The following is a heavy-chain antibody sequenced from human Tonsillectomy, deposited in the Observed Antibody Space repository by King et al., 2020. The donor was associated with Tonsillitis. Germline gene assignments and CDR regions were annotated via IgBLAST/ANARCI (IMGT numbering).Heavy chain of an antibody. V-gene: IGHV1-69*01. CDR2: IIPMFGTA. CDR3: AGGYCSVDTCYSGSFYFDY. J-gene: IGHJ4*02. Sequence: VQLVESGAVVKKPGSSVKVSCKASGRIFSTYAISWVRQAPGQGLEWMGGIIPMFGTADYAQKFQGRVTITADESTRTVYMELSSLRSEDTAVYYCAGGYCSVDTCYSGSFYFDYWDQGTLVTVSS. D-gene: IGHD2-15*01. CDR1: GRIFSTYA.